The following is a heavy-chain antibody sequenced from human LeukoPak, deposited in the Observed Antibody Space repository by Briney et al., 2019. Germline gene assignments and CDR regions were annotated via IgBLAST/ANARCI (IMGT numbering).Heavy chain of an antibody. CDR1: GGSIGSYY. CDR3: ARDGWDCSSTSCSSNWFDP. Sequence: PSETLSLTCTVSGGSIGSYYWSWIRQPAGKGLEWIGRIYTSGSTNYNPSLKSRVTMSVDTSKNQFSLKLSSVTAADTAVYYCARDGWDCSSTSCSSNWFDPWGQGTLVTVSS. CDR2: IYTSGST. J-gene: IGHJ5*02. D-gene: IGHD2-2*01. V-gene: IGHV4-4*07.